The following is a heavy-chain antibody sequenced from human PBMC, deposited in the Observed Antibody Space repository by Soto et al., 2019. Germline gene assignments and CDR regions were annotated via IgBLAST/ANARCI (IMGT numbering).Heavy chain of an antibody. J-gene: IGHJ4*02. Sequence: QVQLQESGPGLVKPSQTLSLTCTVSGGSISSDDYYWSWIRQPPGKGLEWIGHIYYSGRTSYNPSLKSRVTITIATSKNQFSLKRTSVTAADTAVYYCARDRSNSPDYFDWWGQGTLVTVSS. CDR3: ARDRSNSPDYFDW. CDR2: IYYSGRT. CDR1: GGSISSDDYY. V-gene: IGHV4-30-4*01. D-gene: IGHD6-6*01.